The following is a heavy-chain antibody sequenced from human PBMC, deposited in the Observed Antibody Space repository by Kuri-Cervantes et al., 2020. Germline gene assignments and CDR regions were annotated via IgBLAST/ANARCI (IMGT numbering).Heavy chain of an antibody. J-gene: IGHJ5*02. V-gene: IGHV3-53*01. D-gene: IGHD2/OR15-2a*01. Sequence: GESLKISCAASGFTVSSNYMSWVRQAPGKGLEWVSVIYSGGSTYYADSVKGRFTISRDNSKNTLYLQMNSLRAEDTAVCYCAKGHLDTSIYDSWGQGTLVTVSS. CDR1: GFTVSSNY. CDR2: IYSGGST. CDR3: AKGHLDTSIYDS.